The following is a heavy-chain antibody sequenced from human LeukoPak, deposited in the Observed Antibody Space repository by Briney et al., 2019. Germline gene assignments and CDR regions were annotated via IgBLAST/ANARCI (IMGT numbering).Heavy chain of an antibody. CDR3: ARTVTIFGAYAVDY. Sequence: PSETLSLTCTVSGGSISSGSYYWSWIRQPAGKGLEWIGRIYTSGSTNYNPSLKSRVTISVDTSKNQFSLKLSSVTAADTAVYYCARTVTIFGAYAVDYWGQGTLVTVSS. D-gene: IGHD3-3*01. CDR1: GGSISSGSYY. V-gene: IGHV4-61*02. CDR2: IYTSGST. J-gene: IGHJ4*02.